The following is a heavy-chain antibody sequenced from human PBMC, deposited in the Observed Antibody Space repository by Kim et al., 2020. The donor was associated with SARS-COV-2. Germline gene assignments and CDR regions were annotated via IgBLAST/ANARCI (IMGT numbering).Heavy chain of an antibody. J-gene: IGHJ5*02. CDR3: AGPITMIVVYNWFDP. CDR1: GFTFSSYS. D-gene: IGHD3-22*01. V-gene: IGHV3-21*01. Sequence: GGSLRLSCAASGFTFSSYSMNWVRQAPGKGLEWVSSISISSIYIYYADSVKGRFTISRDNAKNSLYLQMNSLRAEDTAVYYCAGPITMIVVYNWFDPWGQGTLVTVSS. CDR2: ISISSIYI.